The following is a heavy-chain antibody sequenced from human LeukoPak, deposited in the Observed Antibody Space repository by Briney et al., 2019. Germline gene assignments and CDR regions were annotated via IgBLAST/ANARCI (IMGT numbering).Heavy chain of an antibody. Sequence: GGSLRLSCAASGFTFSSYWMHWVRQAPGKGLEWVGFIRSKAYGGTTKNAASVKGRFTISRDDSRSIAYLQMNSLKTEDTAVYYCTRRYNYDSSGYYYVRDAFDIWGQGTVVTVSS. CDR1: GFTFSSYW. CDR3: TRRYNYDSSGYYYVRDAFDI. V-gene: IGHV3-49*04. D-gene: IGHD3-22*01. CDR2: IRSKAYGGTT. J-gene: IGHJ3*02.